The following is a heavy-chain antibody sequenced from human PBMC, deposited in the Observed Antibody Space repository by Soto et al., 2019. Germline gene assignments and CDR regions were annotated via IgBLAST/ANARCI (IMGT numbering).Heavy chain of an antibody. J-gene: IGHJ3*02. Sequence: EVQLVESGGGLVEPGRSLRLSCAASGFTFDDYAMHWVRQAPGKGLEWVSGISWNSGSIGYADSVKGRFTISRDNAKNCLYLQMNSLRADDTALYYCGKEGRRERRWVGVVPANAFDIWRQGTMVTVSS. D-gene: IGHD2-2*01. V-gene: IGHV3-9*01. CDR3: GKEGRRERRWVGVVPANAFDI. CDR2: ISWNSGSI. CDR1: GFTFDDYA.